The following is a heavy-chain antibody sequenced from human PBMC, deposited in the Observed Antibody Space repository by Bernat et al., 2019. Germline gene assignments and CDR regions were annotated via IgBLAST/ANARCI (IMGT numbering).Heavy chain of an antibody. CDR1: GFTFSSYW. CDR3: AREMTLNYDDSSGRLLYYFDY. D-gene: IGHD3-22*01. Sequence: LVESGGGLVQPGGSLRLSCAASGFTFSSYWMSWVRQAPGQGLEWVANIKPDGSEKYYVDSVKGRFTISRDNAKNSLYLQMNSLRAEDTAVYYCAREMTLNYDDSSGRLLYYFDYWGQGTLVTVSS. CDR2: IKPDGSEK. J-gene: IGHJ4*02. V-gene: IGHV3-7*04.